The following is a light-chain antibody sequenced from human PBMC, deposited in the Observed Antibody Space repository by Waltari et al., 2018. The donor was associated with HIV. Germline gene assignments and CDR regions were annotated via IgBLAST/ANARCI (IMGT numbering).Light chain of an antibody. CDR3: HQYYAGPLT. CDR1: QDISNS. Sequence: DIQMTQSPSSLSASIGDTVTISCRSSQDISNSVSWFQQQPGKVPKLLVHGAFILQRGVPSRFSGSGSGTDYTLTISGLQPEDFATYFCHQYYAGPLTFGGGTRVDI. V-gene: IGKV1-NL1*01. J-gene: IGKJ4*01. CDR2: GAF.